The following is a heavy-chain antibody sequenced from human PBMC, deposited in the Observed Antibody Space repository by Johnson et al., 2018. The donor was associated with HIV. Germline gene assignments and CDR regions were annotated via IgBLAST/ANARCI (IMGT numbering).Heavy chain of an antibody. CDR3: ASDEGGIVGYDAFDI. CDR2: ISYDGSNQ. D-gene: IGHD1-26*01. J-gene: IGHJ3*02. CDR1: GFTFSSYA. V-gene: IGHV3-30-3*01. Sequence: QMLLVESGGGVVQPGRSLRLSCAASGFTFSSYAMHWVRQAPGKGLEWVAVISYDGSNQYYADSVRGRFTISRDNSKNTLYPQMNSLRAEDTAVYYCASDEGGIVGYDAFDIWGQGTMVTVSS.